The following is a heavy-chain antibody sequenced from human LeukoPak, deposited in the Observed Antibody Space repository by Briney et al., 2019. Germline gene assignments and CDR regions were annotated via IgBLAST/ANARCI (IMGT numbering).Heavy chain of an antibody. J-gene: IGHJ4*02. CDR1: GCTFTSYG. D-gene: IGHD5-12*01. V-gene: IGHV1-18*01. Sequence: ASVKVSCKASGCTFTSYGFSWVRQAPGQGLEWMGWISAYNGNTNYAQKFQGRVSVTTDTSTSTAYMELRSLRSDDTAVYYCARDPGGYHPSFDCWGQGTLVTVSS. CDR2: ISAYNGNT. CDR3: ARDPGGYHPSFDC.